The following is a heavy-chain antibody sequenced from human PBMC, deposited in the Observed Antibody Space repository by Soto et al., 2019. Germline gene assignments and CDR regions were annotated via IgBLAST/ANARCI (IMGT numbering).Heavy chain of an antibody. D-gene: IGHD1-26*01. J-gene: IGHJ4*02. CDR2: MKGYSGNP. CDR1: GYNFNNYE. Sequence: QVQLLQSGAEVKKPGASVKISCKASGYNFNNYEINWVRQAPAQGLEWMGWMKGYSGNPLYAQNFQGRLTLTRDTSKNTASLELTSLAYEDTAIYFCARRRGESYYGLDYWGQGTLVTVSS. V-gene: IGHV1-8*01. CDR3: ARRRGESYYGLDY.